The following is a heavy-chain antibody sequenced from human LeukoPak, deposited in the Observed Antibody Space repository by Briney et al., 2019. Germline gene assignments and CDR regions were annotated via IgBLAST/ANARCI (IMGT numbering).Heavy chain of an antibody. Sequence: SETLSLTCTVSGGSISSSSYYWGWIRQPPGKGLEWIGSIYYSGSTYYNPSLKSRVTISVDTSKNQFSLKLSSVTAADTAVYYCARLTCYYGMDVWGQGTTVTVSS. D-gene: IGHD1-14*01. CDR3: ARLTCYYGMDV. J-gene: IGHJ6*02. V-gene: IGHV4-39*01. CDR2: IYYSGST. CDR1: GGSISSSSYY.